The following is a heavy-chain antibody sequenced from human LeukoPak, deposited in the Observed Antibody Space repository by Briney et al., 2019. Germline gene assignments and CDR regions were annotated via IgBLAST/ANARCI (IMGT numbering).Heavy chain of an antibody. CDR1: GYTFTSYG. V-gene: IGHV1-18*01. CDR2: ISAYNGNT. D-gene: IGHD3-10*01. Sequence: ASVKVSCTASGYTFTSYGISWVRQAPGQGLEWMGWISAYNGNTNYAQKLQGRVTMTTDTSTSTAYMELRSLRSDDTAVYYCARDPLLWFGELSLTYGMDVWGQGTTVTVSS. CDR3: ARDPLLWFGELSLTYGMDV. J-gene: IGHJ6*02.